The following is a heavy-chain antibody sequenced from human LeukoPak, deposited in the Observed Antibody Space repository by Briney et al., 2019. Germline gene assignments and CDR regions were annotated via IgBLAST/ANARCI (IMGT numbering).Heavy chain of an antibody. D-gene: IGHD5-18*01. CDR3: ARADFEGYSYNY. CDR2: INSDGSST. V-gene: IGHV3-74*01. CDR1: GFTFSSYW. J-gene: IGHJ4*02. Sequence: GGSLRLSCAASGFTFSSYWMHWVRQAPGKGLVWVSRINSDGSSTSYTDSVKGRFTISRDNAKNTLYLQMNSLRAEDTAVYYCARADFEGYSYNYWGQGTLVTVSS.